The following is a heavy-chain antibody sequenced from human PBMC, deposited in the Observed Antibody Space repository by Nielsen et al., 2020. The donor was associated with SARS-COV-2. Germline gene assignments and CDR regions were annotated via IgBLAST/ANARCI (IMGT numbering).Heavy chain of an antibody. CDR1: GLIFGTYG. CDR3: ARDAKYSSPGAFDI. D-gene: IGHD6-6*01. J-gene: IGHJ3*02. Sequence: GGSLRLSCRASGLIFGTYGMHWVRQAPGKGLKWVAGIWYDGSNENYAESVKGRFTISRDNSKNTLYLQMNSLRAEDTAVYYCARDAKYSSPGAFDIWGQGTMVTVSS. V-gene: IGHV3-33*01. CDR2: IWYDGSNE.